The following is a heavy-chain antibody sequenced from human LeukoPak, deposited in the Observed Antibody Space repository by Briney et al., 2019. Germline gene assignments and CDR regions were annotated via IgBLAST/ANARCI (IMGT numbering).Heavy chain of an antibody. V-gene: IGHV3-30-3*01. J-gene: IGHJ4*02. CDR3: VKDRTGTYTLDY. CDR1: GFTFSNYA. Sequence: WGSLRLSCAATGFTFSNYAIHWGRQAPGKGLEWVAFISDDGSRQHYADSVKGRFTISRDNSKNTLNLQMNSLRAEDTAVYYCVKDRTGTYTLDYWGQGTLVTVSS. D-gene: IGHD3-10*01. CDR2: ISDDGSRQ.